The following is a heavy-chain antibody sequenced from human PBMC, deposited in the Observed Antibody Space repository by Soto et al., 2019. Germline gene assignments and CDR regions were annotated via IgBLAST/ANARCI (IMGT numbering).Heavy chain of an antibody. J-gene: IGHJ3*02. Sequence: EAQLLESGGGSVQPGGSLRLSCAASGFTFSSHGMSWIRQAPGKGLEWISGLSRGGGSTYYVDSVTGRFTISRDNAKNTLDLIMKSLRVEDTALYYCARDGQYRTDGFDIWGQGTMVTVSS. CDR3: ARDGQYRTDGFDI. D-gene: IGHD5-12*01. V-gene: IGHV3-23*01. CDR2: LSRGGGST. CDR1: GFTFSSHG.